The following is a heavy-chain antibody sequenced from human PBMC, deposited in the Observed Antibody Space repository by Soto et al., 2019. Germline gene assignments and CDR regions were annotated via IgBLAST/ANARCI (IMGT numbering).Heavy chain of an antibody. D-gene: IGHD3-22*01. CDR1: GFTFTNAW. J-gene: IGHJ4*01. V-gene: IGHV3-15*07. CDR2: IKSKTDGGTT. CDR3: TTDSYSTIIIVRFDY. Sequence: EVQLVGSGGGLVKPGGSLRLSCAASGFTFTNAWINWVRQAPGKGLEWVGRIKSKTDGGTTDYAEPVKGRFAISRDDSNNMVYLQMTSLKIEDTAVYYCTTDSYSTIIIVRFDYWGHGTLVTVSS.